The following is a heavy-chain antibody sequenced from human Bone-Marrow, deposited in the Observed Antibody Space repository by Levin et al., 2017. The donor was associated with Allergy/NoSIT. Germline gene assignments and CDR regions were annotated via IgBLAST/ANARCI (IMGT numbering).Heavy chain of an antibody. J-gene: IGHJ5*02. Sequence: SETLSLTCTVSGGSISSSSYYWGWIRQPPGKGLEWIGSIYYSGSTYYNPSLKSRVTISVDTSKNQFSLKLSSVTAADTAVYYCARNLVRFLEWSKILGLTYNWFDPWGQGTLVTVSS. V-gene: IGHV4-39*01. CDR1: GGSISSSSYY. CDR3: ARNLVRFLEWSKILGLTYNWFDP. D-gene: IGHD3-3*01. CDR2: IYYSGST.